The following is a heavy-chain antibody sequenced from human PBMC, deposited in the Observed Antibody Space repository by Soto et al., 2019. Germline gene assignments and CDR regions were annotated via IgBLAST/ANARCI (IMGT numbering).Heavy chain of an antibody. CDR1: GGSISSYY. Sequence: SETLSLTCAVSGGSISSYYWSWIRQPPGKGLEWIGYIYYSGSTNYNPSLKSRVTISVDTSKNQFSLKLSSVTAADTAVYYCARVGIGVDTAMVTRSYYYYGMDVWGQGTTVTVSS. D-gene: IGHD5-18*01. CDR3: ARVGIGVDTAMVTRSYYYYGMDV. V-gene: IGHV4-59*01. J-gene: IGHJ6*02. CDR2: IYYSGST.